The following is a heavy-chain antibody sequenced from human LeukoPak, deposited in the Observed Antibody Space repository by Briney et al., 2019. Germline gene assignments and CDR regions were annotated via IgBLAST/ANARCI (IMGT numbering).Heavy chain of an antibody. D-gene: IGHD3-10*01. CDR1: GFTFRNYV. CDR3: AREGYYGSGSPPSLYFDY. Sequence: GGSLRLSCAASGFTFRNYVIHWVRQAPGKGLEWVAVTSSDLNVKLYADPVKGRFTISRDNSRSTLYLQMNSLRPEDTAIYYCAREGYYGSGSPPSLYFDYWGQGTLVTVSS. V-gene: IGHV3-30-3*01. CDR2: TSSDLNVK. J-gene: IGHJ4*02.